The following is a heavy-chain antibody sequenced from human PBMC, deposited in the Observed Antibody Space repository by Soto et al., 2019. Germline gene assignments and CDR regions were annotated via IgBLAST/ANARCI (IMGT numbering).Heavy chain of an antibody. D-gene: IGHD5-12*01. V-gene: IGHV3-23*01. CDR1: GFTFSSYS. CDR3: AKEGERWLQSFDY. CDR2: ISGSGGST. Sequence: GGSLRLSCAASGFTFSSYSMSWVRQAPGKGLEWVSAISGSGGSTYYADSMKGRFTISRDNSKNTLYLQMNSLRAEDTAVYYCAKEGERWLQSFDYWGQGTLVTVSS. J-gene: IGHJ4*02.